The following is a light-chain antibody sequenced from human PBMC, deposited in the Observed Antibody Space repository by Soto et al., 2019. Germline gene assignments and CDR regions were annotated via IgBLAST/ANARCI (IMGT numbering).Light chain of an antibody. Sequence: QSVLTQPASVSGSPGQSITISCTGTSSDVGGYNYVSWYQQHPGKAPKLMLYEVSNRPSGVSNRFSGSKSGNTASLTISGLQAEDEADYYCSSYTSSSTLWVFGGGTKLTVL. V-gene: IGLV2-14*01. CDR2: EVS. CDR3: SSYTSSSTLWV. J-gene: IGLJ3*02. CDR1: SSDVGGYNY.